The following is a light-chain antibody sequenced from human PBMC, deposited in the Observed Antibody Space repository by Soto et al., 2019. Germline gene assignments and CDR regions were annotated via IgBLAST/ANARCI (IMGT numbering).Light chain of an antibody. CDR2: GAS. J-gene: IGKJ4*01. CDR1: QSVSNNY. Sequence: EIVLTQSPGTLSLSPGERATLSCRASQSVSNNYLAWYQQKPGQAPRLLIYGASTRATGIPARFSGSGSGTEFTLTISRLEPEDFAVYYCQQYGSSPATFGGGTKVDIK. V-gene: IGKV3-20*01. CDR3: QQYGSSPAT.